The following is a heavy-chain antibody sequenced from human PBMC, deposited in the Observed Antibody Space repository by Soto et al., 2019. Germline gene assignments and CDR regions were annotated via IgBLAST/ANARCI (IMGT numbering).Heavy chain of an antibody. CDR3: ATGYSLTYGGYYYYGMDV. J-gene: IGHJ6*02. Sequence: SVKVSCKASGGTFSSYAISWVRQAPGQGLEWMGGIIPIFGTANYAPKFQGRVTITADESTSTAYMELSSLRSEDTAVYYCATGYSLTYGGYYYYGMDVWGQGTTVTVSS. CDR2: IIPIFGTA. CDR1: GGTFSSYA. D-gene: IGHD5-18*01. V-gene: IGHV1-69*13.